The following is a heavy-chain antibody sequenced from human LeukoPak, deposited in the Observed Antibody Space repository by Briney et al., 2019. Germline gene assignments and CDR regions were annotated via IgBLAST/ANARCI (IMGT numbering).Heavy chain of an antibody. CDR1: GFTFSRDW. V-gene: IGHV3-74*01. CDR3: AGGAAAAFDY. Sequence: QSGGSLRLSCVVSGFTFSRDWMHWVRQAQGKGLVWVSRISSDGITTSYADSVKGRFSISRDNAKNTLYVQMNSLRVEDTAVYYCAGGAAAAFDYWGQGTLVTVSS. D-gene: IGHD6-13*01. J-gene: IGHJ4*02. CDR2: ISSDGITT.